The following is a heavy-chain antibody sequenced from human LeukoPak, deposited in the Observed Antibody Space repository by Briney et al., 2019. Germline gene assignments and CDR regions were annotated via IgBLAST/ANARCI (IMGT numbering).Heavy chain of an antibody. CDR2: ISGSGGGT. J-gene: IGHJ4*02. CDR1: GFTFTSYS. CDR3: AKDLGRYRNNYFDY. V-gene: IGHV3-23*01. D-gene: IGHD1-26*01. Sequence: RPGGSLRLSCSASGFTFTSYSINWVRQAPEKGLEWVATISGSGGGTYYADSVKGRFTISRDDSKNTLYLQMNSLRAEDTAVYYCAKDLGRYRNNYFDYWGQGTLVTVSS.